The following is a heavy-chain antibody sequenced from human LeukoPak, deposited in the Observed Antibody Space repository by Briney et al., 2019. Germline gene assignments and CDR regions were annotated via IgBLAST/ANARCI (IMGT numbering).Heavy chain of an antibody. D-gene: IGHD3-10*01. J-gene: IGHJ3*02. V-gene: IGHV3-64*01. Sequence: GGPLRLSCVASGFXFSSYAFHWVRQAPGKGLEYLSAISGNGGSTYYASPVKGRFTISRDNSKNTLYLQMGSLRAEDMAVYYCARELYGSGDDAFDIWGQGTMVTVSS. CDR3: ARELYGSGDDAFDI. CDR2: ISGNGGST. CDR1: GFXFSSYA.